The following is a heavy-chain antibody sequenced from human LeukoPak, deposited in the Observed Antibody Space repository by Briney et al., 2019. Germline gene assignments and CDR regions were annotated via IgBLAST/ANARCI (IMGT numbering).Heavy chain of an antibody. V-gene: IGHV4-34*01. CDR2: INHRGSS. Sequence: SETLSLTCAVHGESFSAYFWNWIRQAPGKPLEYIGEINHRGSSHYNPSLKTRVTLAVDTSKNQFSLKLPSVPAADTAVYFCARGSSFDGYCSAGACDAGYYDSWGQGTPVTVSS. CDR1: GESFSAYF. D-gene: IGHD2-15*01. J-gene: IGHJ4*02. CDR3: ARGSSFDGYCSAGACDAGYYDS.